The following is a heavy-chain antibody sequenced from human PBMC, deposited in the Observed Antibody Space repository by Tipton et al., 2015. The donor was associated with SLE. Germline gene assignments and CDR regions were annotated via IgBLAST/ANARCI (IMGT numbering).Heavy chain of an antibody. V-gene: IGHV3-23*03. CDR2: ISYRGGPT. D-gene: IGHD5-12*01. CDR3: VKDARTYVNFDYYCDV. J-gene: IGHJ2*01. CDR1: GLNFGIFG. Sequence: SLRLSCAASGLNFGIFGINWVRQIPGRGLEWLAISYRGGPTYYADSVKGRFTVSRDESTSTLYLQMDSLTGGDTAVYYCVKDARTYVNFDYYCDVCGRGTLVTVSS.